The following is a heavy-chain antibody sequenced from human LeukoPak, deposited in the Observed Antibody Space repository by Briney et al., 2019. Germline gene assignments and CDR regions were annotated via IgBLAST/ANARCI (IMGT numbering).Heavy chain of an antibody. V-gene: IGHV4-39*07. Sequence: SETLSLTCTVSGGSISSSSYYWGWIRQPPGKGLEWIGSIYYSGSTYYNPSLKSRFTISVDTSKNQFSLKLSSVTAADTAVYYCARDKVGATNAFDIWGQGTMVTVSS. J-gene: IGHJ3*02. CDR1: GGSISSSSYY. CDR3: ARDKVGATNAFDI. D-gene: IGHD1-26*01. CDR2: IYYSGST.